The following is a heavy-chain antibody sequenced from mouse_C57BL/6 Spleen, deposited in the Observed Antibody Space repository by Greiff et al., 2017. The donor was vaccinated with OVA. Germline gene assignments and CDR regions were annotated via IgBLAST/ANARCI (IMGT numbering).Heavy chain of an antibody. D-gene: IGHD2-1*01. CDR1: GFSLTSYA. J-gene: IGHJ4*01. CDR2: IWTGGGT. V-gene: IGHV2-9-1*01. Sequence: VQLKESGPGLVAPSQRLSITCTVSGFSLTSYAISWVRQPPGKGLEWLGVIWTGGGTHYNSALKSRLSISKDNSKSQVFLKRNSLQADDTARYYCARIYYGNYEYAMDYWGQGTSVTVSS. CDR3: ARIYYGNYEYAMDY.